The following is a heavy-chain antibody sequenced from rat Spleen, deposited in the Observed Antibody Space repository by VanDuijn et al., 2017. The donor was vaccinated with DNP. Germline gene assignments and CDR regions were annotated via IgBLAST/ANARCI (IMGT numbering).Heavy chain of an antibody. V-gene: IGHV2-41*01. J-gene: IGHJ4*01. Sequence: QVQLKESGPGLVQPSQTLSLTCTVAGFSLTSYNVHWVRQPPGKGLEWMGVIWNTGGTRYNSALKSRLSISKDTSKSQVFLKMNSLQTEDTATYYCARDPGGNNPYAMDAWGQGTSVTVSS. CDR3: ARDPGGNNPYAMDA. CDR2: IWNTGGT. CDR1: GFSLTSYN. D-gene: IGHD1-10*01.